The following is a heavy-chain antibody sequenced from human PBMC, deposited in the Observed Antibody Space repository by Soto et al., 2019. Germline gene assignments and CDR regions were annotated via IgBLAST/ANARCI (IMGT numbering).Heavy chain of an antibody. V-gene: IGHV3-23*01. CDR2: IESSGGT. CDR3: AQDVDGYSTS. Sequence: EVQLLESGGGLVQPGGSLRLSCAASGFTISSSAMNWVRQDPGKGREWGSTIESSGGTYYADSVKGGFTISRDNSKNTLFLQSSSLKSEDTAVYYCAQDVDGYSTSCGHGTLVTVSS. D-gene: IGHD6-13*01. J-gene: IGHJ5*01. CDR1: GFTISSSA.